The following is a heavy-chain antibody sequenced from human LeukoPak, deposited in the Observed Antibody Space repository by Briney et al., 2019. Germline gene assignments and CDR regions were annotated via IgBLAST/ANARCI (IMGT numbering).Heavy chain of an antibody. V-gene: IGHV3-23*01. J-gene: IGHJ6*02. D-gene: IGHD2-2*01. CDR1: GFSFSTYA. CDR2: ISGRGDRT. Sequence: PGGSLRLSCAASGFSFSTYAMSWVRQAPEKGLEWVSGISGRGDRTNYADSVKGRFTISRDNSKNTLYLQMNSLRAEDTAVYYCARDSLYCSSTSCPTYYYYGMDVWGQGTTVTVSS. CDR3: ARDSLYCSSTSCPTYYYYGMDV.